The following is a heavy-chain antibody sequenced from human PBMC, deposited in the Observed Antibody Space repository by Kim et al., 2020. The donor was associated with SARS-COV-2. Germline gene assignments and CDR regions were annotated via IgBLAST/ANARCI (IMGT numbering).Heavy chain of an antibody. D-gene: IGHD6-13*01. CDR2: IYYSGST. CDR1: GGSISSGGYY. Sequence: SETLSLTCTVSGGSISSGGYYWSWIRQHPGKGLEWIGYIYYSGSTYYNPSLKSRVTISVDTSKNQFSLKLSSVTAADTAVYYCAREAVGQQLVRRSFDYWGQGTLVTVSS. J-gene: IGHJ4*02. V-gene: IGHV4-31*03. CDR3: AREAVGQQLVRRSFDY.